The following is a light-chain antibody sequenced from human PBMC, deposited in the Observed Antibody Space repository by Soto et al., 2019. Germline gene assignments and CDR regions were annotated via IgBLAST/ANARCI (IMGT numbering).Light chain of an antibody. V-gene: IGKV1-13*02. J-gene: IGKJ4*01. CDR3: QQFNSYPLT. CDR2: AAS. CDR1: QGISSA. Sequence: AIQLTQSPSSLSASVGDRVTITCRASQGISSAVAWYQQKPGQAPKLLIYAASSLESGVPSRFSGSGSGTDFTLTITSLQPEDFATYYCQQFNSYPLTFGGGTKVEIK.